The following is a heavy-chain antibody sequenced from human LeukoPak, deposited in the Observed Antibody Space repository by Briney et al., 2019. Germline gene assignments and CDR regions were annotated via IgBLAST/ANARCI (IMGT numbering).Heavy chain of an antibody. V-gene: IGHV4-61*02. J-gene: IGHJ6*02. CDR1: GGSISSGNYY. CDR3: ASIQSYYFGLDV. CDR2: INTSGST. D-gene: IGHD4-11*01. Sequence: PSQTLSLTCTVPGGSISSGNYYWSWIRQPAGRGLEWIGRINTSGSTNYNPSLKSRVTISVDTSKNQFSLKLSSVTAADTAVYYCASIQSYYFGLDVWGQGTTVTVSS.